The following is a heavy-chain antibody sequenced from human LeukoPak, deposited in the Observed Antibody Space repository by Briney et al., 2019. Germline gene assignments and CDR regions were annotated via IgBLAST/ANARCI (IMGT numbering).Heavy chain of an antibody. CDR1: GFAFDDFA. Sequence: GQSLRLSCTTSGFAFDDFAMSWVRQPAGKGLEWVGFIRRRAYGGAAEYAASVKGRFIISRDVSKGIAYLQMNSLKTEDTAVYYCSRNGLVDFDYWGQGSRVIVSP. CDR2: IRRRAYGGAA. J-gene: IGHJ4*02. CDR3: SRNGLVDFDY. V-gene: IGHV3-49*04.